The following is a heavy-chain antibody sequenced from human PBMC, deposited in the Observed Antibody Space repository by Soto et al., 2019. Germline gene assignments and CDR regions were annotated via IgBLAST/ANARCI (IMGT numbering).Heavy chain of an antibody. CDR2: IVVGSGNT. Sequence: SVKVSCKASGFTFTSSAVQWVRQARGQRLEWIGWIVVGSGNTNYAQKFQERVTITRDMSTSTAYMELSSLRSEDTAVYYCAARLWFGEIGYYGMDVWGQGTTVTVSS. CDR3: AARLWFGEIGYYGMDV. J-gene: IGHJ6*02. D-gene: IGHD3-10*01. V-gene: IGHV1-58*01. CDR1: GFTFTSSA.